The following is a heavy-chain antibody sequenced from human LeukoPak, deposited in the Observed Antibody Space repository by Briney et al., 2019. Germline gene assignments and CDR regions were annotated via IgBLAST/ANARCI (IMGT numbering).Heavy chain of an antibody. Sequence: GGSLRLSCAASGFTFSSYWMSRVRQAPGKGLEWVANIKQDGSEKYYVDSVKGRFTISRDNAKNSLYLQMNSLRAEDTAVYYCAREGYDFSVGYWGQGTLVTVSS. CDR2: IKQDGSEK. J-gene: IGHJ4*02. D-gene: IGHD3-3*01. CDR1: GFTFSSYW. V-gene: IGHV3-7*03. CDR3: AREGYDFSVGY.